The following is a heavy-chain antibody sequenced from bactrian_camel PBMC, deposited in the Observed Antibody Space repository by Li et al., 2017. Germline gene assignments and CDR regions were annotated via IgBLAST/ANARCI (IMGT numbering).Heavy chain of an antibody. V-gene: IGHV3S9*01. J-gene: IGHJ4*01. CDR2: INSDGTT. D-gene: IGHD7*01. CDR1: GFPFSSWC. Sequence: VQLVESGGGSVQPGGSLRLSCADSGFPFSSWCMGWFRQGPGKEREGLATINSDGTTDYPDSVLGRFTISRDNGKNKVFLQLDSLKPEDTAMYYCEAVAPGGRPCVSGMPAFAKNTGQGTQVTVS.